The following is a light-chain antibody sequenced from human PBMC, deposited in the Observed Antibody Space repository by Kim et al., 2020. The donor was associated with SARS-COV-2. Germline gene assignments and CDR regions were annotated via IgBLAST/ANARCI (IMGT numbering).Light chain of an antibody. CDR1: QDIANS. V-gene: IGKV1-27*01. CDR3: QKYNSAPWT. Sequence: ASVGDRVTITCRASQDIANSLAWYQQKPGKVPQVLIYAASTLQSGVPSRFSGSGSGTEFTLTIGSLQTEDVATYYRQKYNSAPWTFGPGTKVDIK. CDR2: AAS. J-gene: IGKJ1*01.